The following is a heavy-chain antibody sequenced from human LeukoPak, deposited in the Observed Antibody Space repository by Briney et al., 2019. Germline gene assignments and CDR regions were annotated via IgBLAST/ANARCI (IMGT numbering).Heavy chain of an antibody. Sequence: GGSLRLSCAASGFTVSGNYMSWVRQAPGKGLEWVSVIYSGGGTYYADSVKGRFTISRDNSKNTLYLQMNSLRAEDTAVYYCARVVVAAFDAFDIWGQGTMVTVSS. J-gene: IGHJ3*02. V-gene: IGHV3-66*01. D-gene: IGHD2-15*01. CDR1: GFTVSGNY. CDR2: IYSGGGT. CDR3: ARVVVAAFDAFDI.